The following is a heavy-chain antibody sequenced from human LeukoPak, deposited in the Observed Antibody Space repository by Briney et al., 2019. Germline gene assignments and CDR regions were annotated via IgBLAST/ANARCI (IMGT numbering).Heavy chain of an antibody. CDR3: ARVEGYSYGYVDY. CDR2: IIPIFGTA. Sequence: SVKVSCKASGGTFSSYAISWVRQAPGQGLEWMGRIIPIFGTANCAQKFQGRVTITTDESTSTAYMELSSLRSEDTAVYYCARVEGYSYGYVDYWGQGTLVTVSS. D-gene: IGHD5-18*01. J-gene: IGHJ4*02. CDR1: GGTFSSYA. V-gene: IGHV1-69*05.